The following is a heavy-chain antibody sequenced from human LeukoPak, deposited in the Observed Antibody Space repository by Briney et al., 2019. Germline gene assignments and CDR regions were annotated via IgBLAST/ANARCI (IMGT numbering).Heavy chain of an antibody. CDR1: GFTFSSYA. D-gene: IGHD6-25*01. V-gene: IGHV3-23*01. CDR2: ISGTGGYT. CDR3: AKRVAAAGCYFDY. J-gene: IGHJ4*02. Sequence: PGGSLRLSCAASGFTFSSYAMSWVRQAPGKGLEWVSTISGTGGYTYYADSVKGRFTISRDNSKSTVYLQMNSLRAEDTALYYCAKRVAAAGCYFDYWGQGTLVTVSS.